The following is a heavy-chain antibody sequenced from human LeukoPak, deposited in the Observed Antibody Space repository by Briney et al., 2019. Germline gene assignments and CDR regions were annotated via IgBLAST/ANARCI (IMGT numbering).Heavy chain of an antibody. CDR3: AKDHYSSGWYFDY. J-gene: IGHJ4*02. Sequence: GGSLRLSCAASGFTFSSYGMHWVRRAPGKGLEWVAIISYDGSNKYYADSVKGRFTISRDNSKNTLYLQMNSLRAEDTAVYYCAKDHYSSGWYFDYWGQGTLVTASS. V-gene: IGHV3-30*18. CDR2: ISYDGSNK. D-gene: IGHD6-19*01. CDR1: GFTFSSYG.